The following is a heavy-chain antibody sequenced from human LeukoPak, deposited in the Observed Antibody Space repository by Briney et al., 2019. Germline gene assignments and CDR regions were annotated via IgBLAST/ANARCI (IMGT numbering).Heavy chain of an antibody. CDR3: ARHGVVTNEYYFDY. D-gene: IGHD3-3*01. CDR1: GGSISSSSYY. CDR2: IYYSGST. V-gene: IGHV4-39*01. Sequence: SETLSFTCTVSGGSISSSSYYWGWIRQPPGKGLEWIGSIYYSGSTYYNPSLKSRVTISVDTSKNQFSLKLSSVTAADTAVYYCARHGVVTNEYYFDYWGQGTLVTVSS. J-gene: IGHJ4*02.